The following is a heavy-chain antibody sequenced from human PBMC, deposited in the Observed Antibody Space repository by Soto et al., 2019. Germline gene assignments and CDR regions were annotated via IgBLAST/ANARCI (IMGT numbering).Heavy chain of an antibody. CDR1: GFTFSSYS. D-gene: IGHD5-12*01. V-gene: IGHV3-48*02. CDR3: ARDPRERWLQGDY. Sequence: EVQLVESGGGLVQPGGSLRLSCAASGFTFSSYSMNWVRQAPGKGLEWVSYISSSSSTIYYADSVKGRFTISRDNAKNSLDLQMNSLRDEDTAVYYRARDPRERWLQGDYWGQGTLVTVSS. J-gene: IGHJ4*02. CDR2: ISSSSSTI.